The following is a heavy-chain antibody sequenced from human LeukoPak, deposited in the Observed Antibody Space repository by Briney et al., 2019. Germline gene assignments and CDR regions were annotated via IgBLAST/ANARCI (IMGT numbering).Heavy chain of an antibody. CDR1: GFTFSSSW. J-gene: IGHJ4*02. CDR3: TRDSQGSGTYSTDH. D-gene: IGHD3-10*01. CDR2: MNQDGSRK. V-gene: IGHV3-7*01. Sequence: GGSLRLSCVASGFTFSSSWMSWVRQGPGKGPEWVANMNQDGSRKFYVDSVEGRFTIPRDNAKNSLFLEMSGLRDEDTAVYYCTRDSQGSGTYSTDHWGQGTLVTVSS.